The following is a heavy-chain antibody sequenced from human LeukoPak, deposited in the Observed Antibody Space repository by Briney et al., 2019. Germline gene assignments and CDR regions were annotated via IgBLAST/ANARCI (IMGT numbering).Heavy chain of an antibody. CDR2: MNPNSGNT. J-gene: IGHJ6*02. V-gene: IGHV1-8*01. CDR1: GYTFTSYD. CDR3: ARLTRYCSGGSCYSGYYYYYGMDV. D-gene: IGHD2-15*01. Sequence: ASVKVSCKASGYTFTSYDINWVRQATGQGLEWMGWMNPNSGNTGYAQKFQGRVTMTRNTSISTAYMELSSLRSEDTAVYYCARLTRYCSGGSCYSGYYYYYGMDVWGQGTTVTVSS.